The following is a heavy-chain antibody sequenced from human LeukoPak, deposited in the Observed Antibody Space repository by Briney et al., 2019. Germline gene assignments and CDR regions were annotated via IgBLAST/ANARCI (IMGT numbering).Heavy chain of an antibody. V-gene: IGHV4-38-2*02. CDR3: ARQYDGNLYLLYMDV. D-gene: IGHD4-23*01. Sequence: SETLSLTCTVSGYSISSGYLWGWIRHAPGKGLEWIASITRTGGTYYSPSLKSRVTISVDTSRNQFSLRLTSVTAPDAAVYFCARQYDGNLYLLYMDVWGKGTTVTVSS. CDR2: ITRTGGT. CDR1: GYSISSGYL. J-gene: IGHJ6*03.